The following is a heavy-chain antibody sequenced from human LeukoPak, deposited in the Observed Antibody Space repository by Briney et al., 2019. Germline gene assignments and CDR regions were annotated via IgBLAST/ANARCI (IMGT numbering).Heavy chain of an antibody. Sequence: PSETLSLTCGVHGVSISGYYWSWIRQSPGEALEWIGEIDPSGYTIYNPSLKSRVTMSVDTSKNQLSLTLTSLTAADTAIYYCARIRCGHTEHRCYNYWGRGALVTVSS. J-gene: IGHJ4*02. CDR1: GVSISGYY. V-gene: IGHV4-34*01. D-gene: IGHD5-18*01. CDR2: IDPSGYT. CDR3: ARIRCGHTEHRCYNY.